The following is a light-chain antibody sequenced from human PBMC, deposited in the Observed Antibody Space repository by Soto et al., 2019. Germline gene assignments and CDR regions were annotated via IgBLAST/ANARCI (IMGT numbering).Light chain of an antibody. V-gene: IGLV2-14*01. Sequence: QSALPQPASVSGSPGQSITISCTGTSSDIGGYKYVSWYQHHPGKVPQLIIYEVNNRPSGVSNRFSGSKSGNTASLTISGLQAEDEAVYYCSSYSSGSTLGVFGGGTKVTVL. CDR3: SSYSSGSTLGV. J-gene: IGLJ3*02. CDR1: SSDIGGYKY. CDR2: EVN.